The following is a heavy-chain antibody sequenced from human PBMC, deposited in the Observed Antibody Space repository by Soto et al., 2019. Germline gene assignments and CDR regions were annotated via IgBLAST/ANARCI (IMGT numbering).Heavy chain of an antibody. CDR2: IIPILGIA. V-gene: IGHV1-69*02. CDR3: ARGLEWSTRGPDWFDP. D-gene: IGHD3-3*01. J-gene: IGHJ5*02. Sequence: ASVKVSCKASGGTFSSYTISWVRQAPGQGLEWMGRIIPILGIANYAQKFQGRVTITADKSTSTAYMELSSLRSEDTAVYYCARGLEWSTRGPDWFDPRGQGTLVTVSS. CDR1: GGTFSSYT.